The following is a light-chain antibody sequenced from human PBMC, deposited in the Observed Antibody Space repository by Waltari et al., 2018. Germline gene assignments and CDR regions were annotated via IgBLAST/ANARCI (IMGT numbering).Light chain of an antibody. J-gene: IGKJ4*01. Sequence: DIQMTQSPSSLSASVGDRVTITCRASQGISNHLAWYQQNPWKVPKLLIYAASTLQSGVQSRFSGSGSGTDFTLTISSLQAEDVATYDCQKYNSAPLAFGGGTKVEIK. V-gene: IGKV1-27*01. CDR3: QKYNSAPLA. CDR2: AAS. CDR1: QGISNH.